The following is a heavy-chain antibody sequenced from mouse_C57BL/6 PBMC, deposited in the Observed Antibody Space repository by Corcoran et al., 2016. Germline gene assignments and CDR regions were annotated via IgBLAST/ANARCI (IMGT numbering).Heavy chain of an antibody. D-gene: IGHD1-3*01. CDR1: GYTFTDYY. V-gene: IGHV1-19*01. CDR3: AREGLIFDY. Sequence: EVQLQQSGPVLVKPGASVRMSCKASGYTFTDYYMNWVKQSHGKSLEWIGVINPYNGGTSYNQKFKGKATLTVDKSSSTAYMELNSLTSEDSAVYYCAREGLIFDYWGQGTTLTVSS. CDR2: INPYNGGT. J-gene: IGHJ2*01.